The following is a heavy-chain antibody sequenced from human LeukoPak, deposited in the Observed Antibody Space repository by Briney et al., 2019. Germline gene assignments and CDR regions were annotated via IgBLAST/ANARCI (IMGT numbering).Heavy chain of an antibody. Sequence: ASVKVSCKASGYTFTGYYMHWVRQAPGQGLEWVGWINPNSGDTNYAQKFQGRVTMTRDTSISTAYMELSRLRSGDTAVYYCARASQYYYDSSGYSGLYYGMDVWGQGTTVTVSS. D-gene: IGHD3-22*01. CDR3: ARASQYYYDSSGYSGLYYGMDV. V-gene: IGHV1-2*02. CDR2: INPNSGDT. J-gene: IGHJ6*02. CDR1: GYTFTGYY.